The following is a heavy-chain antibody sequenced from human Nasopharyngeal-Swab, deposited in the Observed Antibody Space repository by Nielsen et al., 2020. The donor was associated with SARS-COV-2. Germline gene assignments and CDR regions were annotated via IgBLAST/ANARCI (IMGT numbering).Heavy chain of an antibody. V-gene: IGHV3-9*01. J-gene: IGHJ4*02. CDR1: GFTFDDYA. D-gene: IGHD2-21*02. Sequence: GGSLRLSCAASGFTFDDYAMHWVRQAPGKGPGWVSGILRESGTIGYADSVRGRFTISRDNAKDSLYLEMNSLRPEDTALYYCVKDMGTVTAGLGYWGQGTLVTVSA. CDR2: ILRESGTI. CDR3: VKDMGTVTAGLGY.